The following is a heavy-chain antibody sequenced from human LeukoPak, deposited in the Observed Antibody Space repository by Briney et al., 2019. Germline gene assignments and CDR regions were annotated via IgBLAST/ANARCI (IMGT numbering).Heavy chain of an antibody. CDR2: INPNSGGT. CDR3: ARESHHCSSTSCYGTYYGMDV. J-gene: IGHJ6*02. CDR1: GYTFTGYY. Sequence: ASVKVSCKASGYTFTGYYMHWVRQAPGQGLEWMGWINPNSGGTNYAQKFQGRVTMTRDTSISTAYMELSRLRSDDTAVYYCARESHHCSSTSCYGTYYGMDVWGQGTTVTVSS. V-gene: IGHV1-2*02. D-gene: IGHD2-2*01.